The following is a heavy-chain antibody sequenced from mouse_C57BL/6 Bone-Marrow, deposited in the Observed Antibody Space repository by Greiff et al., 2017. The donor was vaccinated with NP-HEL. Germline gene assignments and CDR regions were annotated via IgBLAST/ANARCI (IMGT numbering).Heavy chain of an antibody. J-gene: IGHJ4*01. CDR3: ARNPTVVALYAMDY. CDR2: IWTGGGT. D-gene: IGHD1-1*01. Sequence: VKLVESGPGLVAPSQSLSITCTASGFSLTSYAISWVRQPPGKGLEWLGVIWTGGGTNYNSALKSRLSISKDNTKSQVFLKMNSMQTDNTARYYCARNPTVVALYAMDYWGQGTSVTVSA. V-gene: IGHV2-9-1*01. CDR1: GFSLTSYA.